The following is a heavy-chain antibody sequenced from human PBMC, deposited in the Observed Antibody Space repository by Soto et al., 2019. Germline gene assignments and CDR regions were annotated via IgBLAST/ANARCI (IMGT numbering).Heavy chain of an antibody. CDR3: AADVLTYANSGYYFDGFDT. V-gene: IGHV1-58*01. CDR2: IVVGSGNT. D-gene: IGHD3-22*01. CDR1: VLTFSYSA. Sequence: SVXVSVKASVLTFSYSALQCFLQRRGHRLDCIGWIVVGSGNTNYAQDFQGRVTITRDMTTNTVFMELSSLRSEDSAVFFCAADVLTYANSGYYFDGFDTWGQGTMV. J-gene: IGHJ3*02.